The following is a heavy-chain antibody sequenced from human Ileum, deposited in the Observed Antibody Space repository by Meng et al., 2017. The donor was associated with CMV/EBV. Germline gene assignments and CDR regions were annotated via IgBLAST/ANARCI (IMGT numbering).Heavy chain of an antibody. CDR1: TATIRPYY. CDR2: IYTGGPT. Sequence: HLGESGPALVKPSETLSLTCPSSTATIRPYYWNWIRQPAGKGLEWIGRIYTGGPTDYNPSLRSRVTMSVDTSKNQFFLNLSSVTAADTAVYYCARGQTVRGFEYWGLGILVTVSS. V-gene: IGHV4-4*07. J-gene: IGHJ4*02. CDR3: ARGQTVRGFEY. D-gene: IGHD3-10*01.